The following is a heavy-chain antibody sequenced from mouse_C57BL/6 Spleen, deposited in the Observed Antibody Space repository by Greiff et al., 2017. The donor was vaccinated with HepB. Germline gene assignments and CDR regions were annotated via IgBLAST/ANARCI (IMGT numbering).Heavy chain of an antibody. CDR3: ARDNSSGYPFDY. J-gene: IGHJ2*01. D-gene: IGHD3-2*02. Sequence: EVKLEESGGGLVKPGGSLKLSCAASGFTFSSYAMSWVRQTPEKRLEWVATISDGGSYTYYPDNVKGRFTISRDNAKNNLYLQMSHLKSEDTAMYYCARDNSSGYPFDYWGQGTTLTVSS. CDR1: GFTFSSYA. V-gene: IGHV5-4*01. CDR2: ISDGGSYT.